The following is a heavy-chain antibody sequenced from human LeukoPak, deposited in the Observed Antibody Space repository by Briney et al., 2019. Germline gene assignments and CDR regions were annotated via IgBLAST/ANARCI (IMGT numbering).Heavy chain of an antibody. V-gene: IGHV3-30*18. Sequence: PGGSLRLSCAASGFTFSSYGMHWVRQAPGKGLEWVAVISYDGSNKYYADSVKGRFTISRDNSKNTLYLQMNSLRAEDAAVYYCAKPQYNWNGALSCDYWGQGTLVTVSS. CDR1: GFTFSSYG. CDR3: AKPQYNWNGALSCDY. CDR2: ISYDGSNK. J-gene: IGHJ4*02. D-gene: IGHD1-20*01.